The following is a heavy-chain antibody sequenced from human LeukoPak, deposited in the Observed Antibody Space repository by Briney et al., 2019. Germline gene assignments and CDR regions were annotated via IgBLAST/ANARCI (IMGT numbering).Heavy chain of an antibody. CDR3: ARGSGDYGLYYFDY. V-gene: IGHV4-34*01. Sequence: PSETLSLTCAVYGGSFSGYYWSWIRQPPEKGLEWIGEINHSGSTNYNPSLKSRVTISVDTSKNQFSLKLSSVTAADTAVYYCARGSGDYGLYYFDYWGQGTLVTVSS. D-gene: IGHD4-17*01. CDR1: GGSFSGYY. J-gene: IGHJ4*02. CDR2: INHSGST.